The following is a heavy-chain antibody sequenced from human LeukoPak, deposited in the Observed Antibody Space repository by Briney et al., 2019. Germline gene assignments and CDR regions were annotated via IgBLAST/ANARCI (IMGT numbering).Heavy chain of an antibody. CDR3: AKYSHDSSGSYNY. D-gene: IGHD3-22*01. CDR2: ISGSGDST. V-gene: IGHV3-23*01. Sequence: GGSLRLSCVASGLTFSNFGMSWVRQAPGKGLEWVSAISGSGDSTYYADSVKGRFTISRDNSKNTLYLQMNSLRAEDTAVYYCAKYSHDSSGSYNYWGQGTLVTVSS. CDR1: GLTFSNFG. J-gene: IGHJ4*02.